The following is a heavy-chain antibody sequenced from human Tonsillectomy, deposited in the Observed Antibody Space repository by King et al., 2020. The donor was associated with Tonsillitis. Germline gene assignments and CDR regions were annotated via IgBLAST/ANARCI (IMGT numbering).Heavy chain of an antibody. CDR1: GFTFSSYG. CDR3: ARGRRDLTNWGSRAPRGFDY. J-gene: IGHJ4*02. V-gene: IGHV3-33*01. D-gene: IGHD7-27*01. Sequence: VQLVESGGGVVQPGRSLRLSCAASGFTFSSYGMHWVRQAPGKGLEWVAVIWYDGNNKYYADSVKGRFTISRDISKNTLYLQMNSLRAEDTAVYYCARGRRDLTNWGSRAPRGFDYWGQGTLVTVPS. CDR2: IWYDGNNK.